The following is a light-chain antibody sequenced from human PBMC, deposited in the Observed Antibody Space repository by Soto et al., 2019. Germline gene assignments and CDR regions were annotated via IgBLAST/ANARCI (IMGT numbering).Light chain of an antibody. CDR2: GAS. CDR1: QSVSSN. CDR3: QQYNNWPQT. V-gene: IGKV3-15*01. J-gene: IGKJ1*01. Sequence: IAMSQSTATLSVSPGERATLSYRASQSVSSNLAWYQQKPGQAPRLLIYGASTRATGIPARFSGSGSGTEFTLTISSLQSEDFAVYYCQQYNNWPQTFGHGT.